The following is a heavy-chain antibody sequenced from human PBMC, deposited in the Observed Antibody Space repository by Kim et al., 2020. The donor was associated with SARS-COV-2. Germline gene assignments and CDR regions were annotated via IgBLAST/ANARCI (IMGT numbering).Heavy chain of an antibody. V-gene: IGHV1-18*04. Sequence: ASVKVSCKASGYTFTDYGISWVRQAPGQGLEWMGWISAYNGNTNYAQNLQGRVTMTTDTSTSTVYMELRSLRSDDTAVYYCARDLIQRQTAGWYPDYWGQGTLVTVSS. J-gene: IGHJ4*02. D-gene: IGHD1-1*01. CDR3: ARDLIQRQTAGWYPDY. CDR1: GYTFTDYG. CDR2: ISAYNGNT.